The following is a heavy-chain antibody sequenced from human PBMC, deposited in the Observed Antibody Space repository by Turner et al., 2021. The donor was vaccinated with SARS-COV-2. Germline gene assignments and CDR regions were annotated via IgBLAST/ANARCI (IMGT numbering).Heavy chain of an antibody. V-gene: IGHV4-39*01. CDR2: IYYSGSV. D-gene: IGHD3-16*01. CDR1: GDSTSSVIYY. Sequence: QPQLQESGPGLVKPSETLSLTCNVSGDSTSSVIYYWAWIRQSPGGELEWSGSIYYSGSVHANPSLKSRMTMSVDISRNQFSLRLTSVTAADAGVYYCASQAGYYDPDGYYPRRFDHWGRGALITVSS. CDR3: ASQAGYYDPDGYYPRRFDH. J-gene: IGHJ4*02.